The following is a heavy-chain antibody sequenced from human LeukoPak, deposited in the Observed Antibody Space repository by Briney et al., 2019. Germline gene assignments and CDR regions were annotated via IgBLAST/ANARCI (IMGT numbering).Heavy chain of an antibody. Sequence: SVKVPCKASGGTFSSYEISWVRQAPGQGLEWMGGIIPMFGTAKYAQKFQGRVTITTDKSTSTAYMELSSLRSEDTAVYYCASGTTDIVVVPATLRNYYFDYWGQGTLVTVSS. D-gene: IGHD2-2*01. V-gene: IGHV1-69*05. CDR1: GGTFSSYE. J-gene: IGHJ4*02. CDR3: ASGTTDIVVVPATLRNYYFDY. CDR2: IIPMFGTA.